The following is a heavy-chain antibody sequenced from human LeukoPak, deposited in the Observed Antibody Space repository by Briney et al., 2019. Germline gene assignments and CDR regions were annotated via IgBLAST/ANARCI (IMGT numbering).Heavy chain of an antibody. J-gene: IGHJ4*02. CDR1: GGSISSSSYY. D-gene: IGHD6-6*01. CDR2: IYYSGST. V-gene: IGHV4-39*01. CDR3: ARASMYSSSSGVVY. Sequence: PSETLSLTCTVSGGSISSSSYYWGWICQPPGKGLEWIGSIYYSGSTYYNPSLKSRVTISVDTSKNQFSLKLNSVTAADTAVYYCARASMYSSSSGVVYWGQGTLVIVSS.